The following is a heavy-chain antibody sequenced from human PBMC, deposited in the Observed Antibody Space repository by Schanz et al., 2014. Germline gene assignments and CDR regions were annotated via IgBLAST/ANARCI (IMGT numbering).Heavy chain of an antibody. D-gene: IGHD3-10*01. CDR3: VRDILHRVYDSGSP. V-gene: IGHV3-48*01. J-gene: IGHJ5*02. CDR2: VSRSTPDI. CDR1: GFTFSAYA. Sequence: EVQLLESGGGLVQPGGSLRLSCAASGFTFSAYAMTWVRQIPGKGLEWVSYVSRSTPDIYYADSVKGRFTMSRDNAKNSVFLQMNSLRAEDTAVYYCVRDILHRVYDSGSPWVQGTLVTVSS.